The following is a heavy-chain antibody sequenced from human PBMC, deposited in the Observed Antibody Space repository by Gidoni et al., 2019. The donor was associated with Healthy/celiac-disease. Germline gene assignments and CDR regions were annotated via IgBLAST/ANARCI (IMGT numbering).Heavy chain of an antibody. Sequence: QVQLVESGGGVVQPGRSMRLSCAASGFTFSSYGMHWVRQAPGKGLEWVAVLWYDGSNKYYADSVKGRFTISRDNSKNTLYLQMNSLRAEDTAVYYCARGYSSSWYPEGAFDYWGQGTLVTVSS. CDR2: LWYDGSNK. J-gene: IGHJ4*02. V-gene: IGHV3-33*08. CDR3: ARGYSSSWYPEGAFDY. CDR1: GFTFSSYG. D-gene: IGHD6-13*01.